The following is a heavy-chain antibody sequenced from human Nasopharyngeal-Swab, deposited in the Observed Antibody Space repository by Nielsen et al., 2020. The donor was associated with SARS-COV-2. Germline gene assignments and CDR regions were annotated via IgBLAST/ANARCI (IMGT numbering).Heavy chain of an antibody. V-gene: IGHV3-30*18. CDR1: GFTFSSYG. CDR3: AKALAAMDDHYYCGMDV. D-gene: IGHD5-18*01. CDR2: ISYDGSNK. J-gene: IGHJ6*02. Sequence: GESLKISCAASGFTFSSYGMHWVRQAPGKGLEWVAVISYDGSNKYYADSVKGRFTISRDNSKNTLYLQMNSLRAEDTAVYYCAKALAAMDDHYYCGMDVWGQGTTVTVSS.